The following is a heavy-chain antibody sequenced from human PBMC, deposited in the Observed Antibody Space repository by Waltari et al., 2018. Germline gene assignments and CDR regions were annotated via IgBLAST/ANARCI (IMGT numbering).Heavy chain of an antibody. V-gene: IGHV3-9*01. CDR1: GFTFDDHA. CDR2: MNWKSGRI. CDR3: ARGLWSGSARPLDY. Sequence: EVQLVESGGGLVQPGKSLRLSCVASGFTFDDHAMHWVRQAPGKGLEWGSTMNWKSGRIKYVESVKGRVTISRDNGKSSLCLQMNSLRTEDTALYYCARGLWSGSARPLDYWGQGTLVTVSS. D-gene: IGHD3-3*01. J-gene: IGHJ4*02.